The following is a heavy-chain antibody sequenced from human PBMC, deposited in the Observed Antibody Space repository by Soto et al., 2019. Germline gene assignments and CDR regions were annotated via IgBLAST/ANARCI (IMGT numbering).Heavy chain of an antibody. CDR3: ARDALSRTYGMDV. Sequence: PGGSLRLSCAASGFTFSSYSMNWVRQAPGKGLEWVSSISSSGSYICYADSVKGRFTISRDNAKNSLFLQMNSLRAEGTAVYYCARDALSRTYGMDVWGQGTTVTVSS. CDR1: GFTFSSYS. J-gene: IGHJ6*02. V-gene: IGHV3-21*01. CDR2: ISSSGSYI. D-gene: IGHD3-16*02.